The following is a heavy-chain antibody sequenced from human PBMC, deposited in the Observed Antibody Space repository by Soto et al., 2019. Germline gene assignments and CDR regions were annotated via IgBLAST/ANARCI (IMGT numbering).Heavy chain of an antibody. V-gene: IGHV3-53*01. J-gene: IGHJ4*02. CDR1: GFTVSSEY. CDR3: ARASGSRLFDY. D-gene: IGHD1-26*01. CDR2: IYSGGNT. Sequence: PGGSLRLSCAASGFTVSSEYMSWVRQAPGKGLEWVSVIYSGGNTYYADSVKGRFTISRDTSKNTLHLQMNSLRAEDTAVYYCARASGSRLFDYCGQGALVTVYS.